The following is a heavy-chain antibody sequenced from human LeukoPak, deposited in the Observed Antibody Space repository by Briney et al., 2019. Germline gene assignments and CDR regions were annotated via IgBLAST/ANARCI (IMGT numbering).Heavy chain of an antibody. D-gene: IGHD5-24*01. V-gene: IGHV3-7*01. J-gene: IGHJ4*02. Sequence: GGSLRLSCEGSAFIFSGHWMNWVRQTPGKGLEWVASIKEDGSERQYVDSVKGRFSISRDNTKGSLFLQLNSLRAEDTAVYYCAKDRKGRVLKWLVEMAFDYWGQGTLVTVSS. CDR1: AFIFSGHW. CDR3: AKDRKGRVLKWLVEMAFDY. CDR2: IKEDGSER.